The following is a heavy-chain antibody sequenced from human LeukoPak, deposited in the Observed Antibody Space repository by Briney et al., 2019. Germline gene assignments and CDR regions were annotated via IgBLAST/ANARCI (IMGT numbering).Heavy chain of an antibody. CDR1: GFTFDDYA. CDR3: AKDMSVRDDDYFDY. V-gene: IGHV3-9*01. CDR2: ISWNSGSI. D-gene: IGHD3-10*01. Sequence: GRSLRLSCAASGFTFDDYAMHWVRQAPGKGQEWVSGISWNSGSIGYADSVKGRFTISRDNAKNSLYLQMNSLRAEDTALYYCAKDMSVRDDDYFDYWGQGTLVTVSS. J-gene: IGHJ4*02.